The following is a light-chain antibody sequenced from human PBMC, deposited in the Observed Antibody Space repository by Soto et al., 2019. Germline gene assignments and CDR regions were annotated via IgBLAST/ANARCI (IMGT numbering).Light chain of an antibody. CDR1: RSLSSTS. Sequence: EIVLTQSPGTLSLSPGERADLSCRASRSLSSTSLAWYQQRPGQAPRLLIYDVSSRATGIPDRFSGSGSGTDFTLTINRLEPDDFAVYYCQQYGSSPRTFGQGTKVEIK. CDR3: QQYGSSPRT. CDR2: DVS. V-gene: IGKV3-20*01. J-gene: IGKJ1*01.